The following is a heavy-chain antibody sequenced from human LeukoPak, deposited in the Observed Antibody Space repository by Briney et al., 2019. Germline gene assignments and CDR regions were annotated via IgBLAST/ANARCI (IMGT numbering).Heavy chain of an antibody. CDR3: ARGFRKRAVAGRSDAFDI. CDR1: GYTFTGYY. V-gene: IGHV1-2*02. J-gene: IGHJ3*02. D-gene: IGHD6-19*01. Sequence: ASVKVSCKASGYTFTGYYMHWVRQAPGQGLEWMGWINPNSGGTNYAQKFQGRVTMTRNTSISTAYMELSSLRSEDTAVYYCARGFRKRAVAGRSDAFDIWGQGTMVTVSS. CDR2: INPNSGGT.